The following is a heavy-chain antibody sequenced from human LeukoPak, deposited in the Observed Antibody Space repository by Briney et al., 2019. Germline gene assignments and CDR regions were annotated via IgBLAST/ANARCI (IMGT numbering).Heavy chain of an antibody. CDR1: GGSTSSNY. Sequence: SETLSLTCTVSGGSTSSNYWSWIRQPPGKGLEWIGYIYARGNTDYNPSLKSRVTISIDTSKNQFSLHLTSVTAADTAVYYRARHELAAAGFDYWGQGTLVTVSS. CDR2: IYARGNT. J-gene: IGHJ4*02. D-gene: IGHD6-13*01. CDR3: ARHELAAAGFDY. V-gene: IGHV4-4*09.